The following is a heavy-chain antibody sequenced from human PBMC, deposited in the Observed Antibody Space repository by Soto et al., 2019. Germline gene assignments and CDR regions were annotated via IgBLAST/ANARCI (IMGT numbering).Heavy chain of an antibody. CDR2: ISYSADKT. CDR3: ARRARTATTNWGAFDV. Sequence: EVQLLESGGGLVQPVGSLRLSCAASGFTFNTYVMNWVRQAPGTGLEWVSTISYSADKTHYADSVKGRFTISRDNSRDILFLQMNSLRADDAAVYYCARRARTATTNWGAFDVWGQGPMVTGSS. D-gene: IGHD1-7*01. J-gene: IGHJ3*01. CDR1: GFTFNTYV. V-gene: IGHV3-23*01.